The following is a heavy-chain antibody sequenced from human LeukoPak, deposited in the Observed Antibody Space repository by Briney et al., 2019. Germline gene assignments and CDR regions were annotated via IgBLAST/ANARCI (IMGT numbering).Heavy chain of an antibody. Sequence: GGSLRLSCAASGFTFSSYSMNWVRQAPGKGLEWVSSISSSSSYIYYADSVKGRFTISRDNAKNSLYLQMNSLRAEDTAVYYCARGGGYYDSSGYPDCRGQGTLVTVSS. D-gene: IGHD3-22*01. CDR1: GFTFSSYS. CDR2: ISSSSSYI. J-gene: IGHJ4*02. V-gene: IGHV3-21*01. CDR3: ARGGGYYDSSGYPDC.